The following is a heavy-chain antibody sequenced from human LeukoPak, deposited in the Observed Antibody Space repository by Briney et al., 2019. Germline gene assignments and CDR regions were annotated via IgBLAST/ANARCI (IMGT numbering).Heavy chain of an antibody. D-gene: IGHD5-18*01. CDR3: TRDPATRGYNYAYFDY. J-gene: IGHJ4*02. Sequence: GGSLRLSCVASGFTLSCYGMHWVRQAPGKGLEWVGVIWYDGSNKYYADSVKGRLTISRDNSKNTLFLHMNSLRAEDTAVYYCTRDPATRGYNYAYFDYWGQGTLVTVSS. CDR1: GFTLSCYG. CDR2: IWYDGSNK. V-gene: IGHV3-33*01.